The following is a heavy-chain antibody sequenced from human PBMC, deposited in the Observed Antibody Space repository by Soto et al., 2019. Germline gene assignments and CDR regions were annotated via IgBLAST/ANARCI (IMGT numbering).Heavy chain of an antibody. J-gene: IGHJ4*02. Sequence: GGSLRLSCAASRFIFSSYAMSWVRQAPGKGLEWVSIISGSGDSTYYADSVKGRFTISRDNSKNTLYLQMNSLRAEDTAVYYCAKRGSRSYFDFWGQGTLVTVSS. D-gene: IGHD3-16*01. CDR2: ISGSGDST. CDR1: RFIFSSYA. CDR3: AKRGSRSYFDF. V-gene: IGHV3-23*01.